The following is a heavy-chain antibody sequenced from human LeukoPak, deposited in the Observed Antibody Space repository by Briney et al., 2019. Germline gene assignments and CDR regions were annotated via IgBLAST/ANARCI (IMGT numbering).Heavy chain of an antibody. V-gene: IGHV4-38-2*02. D-gene: IGHD3-22*01. CDR2: MFHSGST. Sequence: SSETLSLTCTVSGYSINSGYSWGWVRQPPGKGLEWIGSMFHSGSTYYNPSLKSRVTISLDTSKNQFSLKLSSVTAADTAVYCCARAGYYDSSGQYYYYYGVDVWGQGTTVTVSS. J-gene: IGHJ6*02. CDR1: GYSINSGYS. CDR3: ARAGYYDSSGQYYYYYGVDV.